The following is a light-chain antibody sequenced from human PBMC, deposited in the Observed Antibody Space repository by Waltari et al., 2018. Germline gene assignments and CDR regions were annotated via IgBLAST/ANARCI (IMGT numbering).Light chain of an antibody. CDR1: QSVTSNY. Sequence: DIVLTQSPGTLSLSPGERATLSCRASQSVTSNYLAWYQQKPGQAPRLLIAGASSRATGIADRFSGSGSGTDFTLTISRLEPEDCAVYYCQQYGSSHLTFGGGTKVEIK. CDR2: GAS. CDR3: QQYGSSHLT. J-gene: IGKJ4*01. V-gene: IGKV3-20*01.